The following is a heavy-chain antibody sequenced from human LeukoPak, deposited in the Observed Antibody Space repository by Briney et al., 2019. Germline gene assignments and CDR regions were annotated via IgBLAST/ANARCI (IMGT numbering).Heavy chain of an antibody. CDR2: ISGSSRGT. CDR1: GFTFSTYA. J-gene: IGHJ6*03. Sequence: QAGGSLRLSCAASGFTFSTYAMSWVRQAPGKGLGWVSVISGSSRGTYYADSVKGRFIISRDNSRNTLYLQMNSLRAEDTAVYYCASTYKDSGYDLSYYYYYYMDVWGKGTTVSVSS. V-gene: IGHV3-23*01. D-gene: IGHD5-12*01. CDR3: ASTYKDSGYDLSYYYYYYMDV.